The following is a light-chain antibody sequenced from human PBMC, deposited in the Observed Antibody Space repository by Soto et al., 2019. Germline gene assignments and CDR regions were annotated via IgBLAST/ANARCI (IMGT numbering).Light chain of an antibody. Sequence: QSALTQPRSVSGSPGQSVTISCTGTSSDVGAYNYVSWYQQHPGKAPKLIVYDVTKRPSGVPDRFSGSKSGNTASLTISGLQAEDDADYYCCSYAGNYFVVFGGGTQLTVL. CDR2: DVT. J-gene: IGLJ7*01. CDR1: SSDVGAYNY. V-gene: IGLV2-11*01. CDR3: CSYAGNYFVV.